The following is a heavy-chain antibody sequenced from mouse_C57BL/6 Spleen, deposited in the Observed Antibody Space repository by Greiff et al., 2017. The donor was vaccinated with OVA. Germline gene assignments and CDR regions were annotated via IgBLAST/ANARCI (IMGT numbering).Heavy chain of an antibody. CDR3: ARGTTVVATDYYYSMDY. D-gene: IGHD1-1*01. J-gene: IGHJ4*01. Sequence: QVQLQQSGAELARPGASVKLSCKASGYTFTSYGISWVKQSTGQGLEWIGEIYPRSGNTYYNEKFKGKATLTADKSSSTAYMELRSLTSEDSAVYFCARGTTVVATDYYYSMDYWGQGTSVTVSS. CDR2: IYPRSGNT. V-gene: IGHV1-81*01. CDR1: GYTFTSYG.